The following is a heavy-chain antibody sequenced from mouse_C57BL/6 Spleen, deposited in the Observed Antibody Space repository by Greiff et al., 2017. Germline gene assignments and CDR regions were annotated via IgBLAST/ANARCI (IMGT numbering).Heavy chain of an antibody. V-gene: IGHV5-9*01. J-gene: IGHJ1*03. CDR2: ISGGGGNT. D-gene: IGHD1-1*01. CDR1: GFTFSSYT. Sequence: EVKLQESGGGLVKPGGSLKLSCAASGFTFSSYTMSWVRQTPEKRLEWVATISGGGGNTYYPDSVKGRFTISRDNAKNTLYLQMSSLRSEDTALYYCARQRVTTVVANWYFDVWGTGTTVTVSS. CDR3: ARQRVTTVVANWYFDV.